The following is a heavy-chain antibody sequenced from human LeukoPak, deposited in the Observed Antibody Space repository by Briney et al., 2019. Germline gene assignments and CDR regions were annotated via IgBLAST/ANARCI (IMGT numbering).Heavy chain of an antibody. CDR3: ARTSGYSYGYVNY. J-gene: IGHJ4*02. CDR2: IYYSGIA. V-gene: IGHV4-39*01. Sequence: SETLSLTCTVSGGSISSSSYYWGWIRQPPRKGLEWIGSIYYSGIAYYNPSLKSRVTISVDTSKNQFSLKLSSVTAADTAVYYCARTSGYSYGYVNYWGQGTLLTVSS. D-gene: IGHD5-18*01. CDR1: GGSISSSSYY.